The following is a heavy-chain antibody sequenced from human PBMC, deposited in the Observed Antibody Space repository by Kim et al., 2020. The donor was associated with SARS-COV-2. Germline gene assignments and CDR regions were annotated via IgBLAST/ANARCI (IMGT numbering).Heavy chain of an antibody. Sequence: GGSLRLSCAASGVTVSSNYMSWVRQAPGKGLEWVSVIFSGGSTYYADSVKGRFTISRDNSKNTLYLQMNSLRAEDTAVYYCARALNWNYALDVWGQGTTVTVSS. CDR3: ARALNWNYALDV. J-gene: IGHJ6*02. CDR1: GVTVSSNY. V-gene: IGHV3-53*01. D-gene: IGHD1-7*01. CDR2: IFSGGST.